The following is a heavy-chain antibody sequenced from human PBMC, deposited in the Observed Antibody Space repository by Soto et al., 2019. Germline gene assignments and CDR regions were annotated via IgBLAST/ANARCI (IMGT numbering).Heavy chain of an antibody. D-gene: IGHD3-10*01. J-gene: IGHJ4*02. CDR3: AKDRRGSGSHYNSFGY. CDR1: GFTVGNNY. Sequence: EVQLVESGGGLIQPGGSLKLSCAASGFTVGNNYMSWVRQAPGKGLEWVSLIYSTGTTKYADSVKGRFTVSRDNAKITLYLQMHSLRAEHTAVYYCAKDRRGSGSHYNSFGYWGQGTLVTVSS. CDR2: IYSTGTT. V-gene: IGHV3-53*01.